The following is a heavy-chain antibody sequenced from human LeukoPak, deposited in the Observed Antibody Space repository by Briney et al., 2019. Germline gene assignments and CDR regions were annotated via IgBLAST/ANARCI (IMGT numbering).Heavy chain of an antibody. J-gene: IGHJ4*02. CDR3: ARGLLAVAGTGVDY. V-gene: IGHV1-8*01. CDR1: GYTFTSYD. Sequence: GASVKLSCKASGYTFTSYDINWVRQATGQGLEWMGCRNPNSGNTGYAQKFQGRGTMTRKTPISKAYIELSSLRSEDTAVYYCARGLLAVAGTGVDYWGQGTLVTVSS. D-gene: IGHD6-19*01. CDR2: RNPNSGNT.